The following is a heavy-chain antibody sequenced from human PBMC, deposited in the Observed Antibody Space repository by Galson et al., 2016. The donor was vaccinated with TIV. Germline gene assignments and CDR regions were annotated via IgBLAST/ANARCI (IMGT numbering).Heavy chain of an antibody. CDR3: IREGSTVTMHHYFGMDV. Sequence: LSLTCVVSGFSIKSGYFWGWIRQPPGKGLQWIGSIYESGTTYSNPSLKSRLTMSVDTSKNQFSLKLSSVTAADTAVYYCIREGSTVTMHHYFGMDVWGQGTTVTVSS. V-gene: IGHV4-38-2*02. D-gene: IGHD4-17*01. CDR2: IYESGTT. CDR1: GFSIKSGYF. J-gene: IGHJ6*02.